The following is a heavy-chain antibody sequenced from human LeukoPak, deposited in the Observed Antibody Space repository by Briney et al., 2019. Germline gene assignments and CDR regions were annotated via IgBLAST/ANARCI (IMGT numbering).Heavy chain of an antibody. Sequence: NPSETLSLTCTVSGGSISSYYWRWIRQPPGKGLEWIGYIYYSGSTYYNPSLRSRVTISVDTSKNQFSLKLSSVTAADTAVYYCARSSEGRYYYDSSGFSYYYYYMDVWGKGTTVTISS. V-gene: IGHV4-59*01. J-gene: IGHJ6*03. D-gene: IGHD3-22*01. CDR2: IYYSGST. CDR3: ARSSEGRYYYDSSGFSYYYYYMDV. CDR1: GGSISSYY.